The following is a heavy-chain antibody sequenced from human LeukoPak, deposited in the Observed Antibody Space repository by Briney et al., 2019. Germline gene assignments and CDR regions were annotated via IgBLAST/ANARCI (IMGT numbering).Heavy chain of an antibody. CDR1: GFTFSSYG. V-gene: IGHV3-33*01. Sequence: HPGGSLRLSCAASGFTFSSYGMHWVRQAPGMGLEWVAVIWYDGSNKYYADSVKGRFTISRDNSKNTLYLQMNSLRAEDTAVYYCARGGGRMVRGVINEDYWGQGTLVTVSS. D-gene: IGHD3-10*01. CDR3: ARGGGRMVRGVINEDY. CDR2: IWYDGSNK. J-gene: IGHJ4*02.